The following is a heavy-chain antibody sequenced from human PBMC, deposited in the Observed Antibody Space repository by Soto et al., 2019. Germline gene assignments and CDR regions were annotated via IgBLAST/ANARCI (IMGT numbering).Heavy chain of an antibody. Sequence: LGGSLRLSCAASGFTFSSYAMSWVRQAPGKGLEWVSAISGSGGSTYYADSVKGRFTISRDNSKNTLYLQMNSLRAEDTAVYYCANDPTHKDPIAADIDSWGQRTLVIVSS. J-gene: IGHJ4*02. D-gene: IGHD6-13*01. V-gene: IGHV3-23*01. CDR2: ISGSGGST. CDR1: GFTFSSYA. CDR3: ANDPTHKDPIAADIDS.